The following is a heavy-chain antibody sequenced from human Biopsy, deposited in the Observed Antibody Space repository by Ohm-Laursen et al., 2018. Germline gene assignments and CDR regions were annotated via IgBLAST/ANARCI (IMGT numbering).Heavy chain of an antibody. J-gene: IGHJ4*02. CDR2: ISGSGGST. CDR3: AKGGYCTTTSCYMDVDY. V-gene: IGHV3-23*01. CDR1: GFTFSSYA. Sequence: SLRLSCAAPGFTFSSYAMNWVRQAPGKGLEWVSTISGSGGSTYYADSVKGRFTISRDASKNTLYLLMNSLRAEDTAMYYCAKGGYCTTTSCYMDVDYWGQGTLVTVSS. D-gene: IGHD2-2*02.